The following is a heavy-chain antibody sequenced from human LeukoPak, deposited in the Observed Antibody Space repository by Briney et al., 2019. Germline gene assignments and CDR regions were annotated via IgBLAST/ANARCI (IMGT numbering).Heavy chain of an antibody. CDR2: IYYSGST. CDR3: ARMDDAAMVGKFYFDY. J-gene: IGHJ4*02. CDR1: GFTFSSYA. V-gene: IGHV4-38-2*01. Sequence: PGGSLRLSCAASGFTFSSYAMSWVRQAPGKGLEWIGSIYYSGSTYYNPSLKSRVTISVDTSKNQFSLKLRSVTAADTAVYYCARMDDAAMVGKFYFDYWGQGTLVTVSS. D-gene: IGHD5-18*01.